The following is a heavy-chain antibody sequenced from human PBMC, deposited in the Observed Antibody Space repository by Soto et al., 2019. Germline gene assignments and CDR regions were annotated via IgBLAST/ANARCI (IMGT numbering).Heavy chain of an antibody. CDR3: ASPGRYSYGLFDY. Sequence: GGSLRLSCAASGFTFSSYWVSWVRQAPGKGLEWVANIKQDGSEKYYVDSVKGRFAISRDNAKNSLYLQMNSLRAEDTAVYYCASPGRYSYGLFDYWGQGTLVTVPQ. CDR1: GFTFSSYW. D-gene: IGHD5-18*01. J-gene: IGHJ4*02. V-gene: IGHV3-7*01. CDR2: IKQDGSEK.